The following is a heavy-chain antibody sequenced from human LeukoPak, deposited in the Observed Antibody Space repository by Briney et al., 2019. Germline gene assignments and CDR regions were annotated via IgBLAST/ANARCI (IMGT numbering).Heavy chain of an antibody. V-gene: IGHV3-30*02. CDR1: GFSFSSSA. CDR2: IHYDGNNK. CDR3: ARDCSN. D-gene: IGHD2/OR15-2a*01. J-gene: IGHJ4*02. Sequence: GGSLRLSCAACGFSFSSSAMHWVRQAPGKGLDWVAFIHYDGNNKYYADSVKGRFTISRDNAKNSLNLQMNSLRAEDTAVYYCARDCSNWGQGTLVTVSS.